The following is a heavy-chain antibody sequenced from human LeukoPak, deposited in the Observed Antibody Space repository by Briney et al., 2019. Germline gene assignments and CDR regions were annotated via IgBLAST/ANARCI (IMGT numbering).Heavy chain of an antibody. J-gene: IGHJ4*02. CDR2: IYHSGST. Sequence: SETLSLTCTVSGYSISSGYYWGWIRQPPGKGLEWIGSIYHSGSTYYNPSLKSRVTISVDTSKNQFSLKLSSVTAADTAVYYCAGYGDWYYFDYWGQGTLATVSS. CDR3: AGYGDWYYFDY. D-gene: IGHD4-17*01. V-gene: IGHV4-38-2*02. CDR1: GYSISSGYY.